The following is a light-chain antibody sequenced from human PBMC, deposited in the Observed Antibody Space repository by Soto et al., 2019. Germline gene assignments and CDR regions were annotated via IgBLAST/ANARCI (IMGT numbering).Light chain of an antibody. CDR3: SSYTINRTYV. Sequence: ALTQPASVSGSPGQSITISCTGTSSDVGGYNYVSWYQQNPGKAPKLMIYEVSNRPSGVSNRFSGSKSGNMASLTISGLQAEDEADYYCSSYTINRTYVFGTGTKVTVL. CDR1: SSDVGGYNY. J-gene: IGLJ1*01. CDR2: EVS. V-gene: IGLV2-14*01.